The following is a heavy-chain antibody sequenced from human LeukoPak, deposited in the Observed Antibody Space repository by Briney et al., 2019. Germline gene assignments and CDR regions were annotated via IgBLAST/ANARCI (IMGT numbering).Heavy chain of an antibody. Sequence: PSETLSLTCTVSGGSISSSSYYWGWIRQPPGTGLEWIGSIYYSGSTYYNPSLKSRVTISVDTSKNQFSLKLSSVTAADTAVYYCGYCSGGSCRRGYYFVYWRQGTLVTVSS. D-gene: IGHD2-15*01. J-gene: IGHJ4*02. CDR3: GYCSGGSCRRGYYFVY. CDR2: IYYSGST. V-gene: IGHV4-39*01. CDR1: GGSISSSSYY.